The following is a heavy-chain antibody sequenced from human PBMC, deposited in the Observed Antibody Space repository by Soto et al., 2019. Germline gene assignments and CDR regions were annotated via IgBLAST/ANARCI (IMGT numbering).Heavy chain of an antibody. CDR3: ARGGGYDSNYYYYGMDV. D-gene: IGHD5-12*01. Sequence: EVQLVESGGGLVQPGGSPRLSCAASGFTFSSYEMNWVRQAPGKGLEWVSYISSSGSTIYYADSVKGRFTISRDNAKNSLYLQMNSLRAEDTAVYYCARGGGYDSNYYYYGMDVWGQGTTVTVSS. CDR2: ISSSGSTI. V-gene: IGHV3-48*03. J-gene: IGHJ6*02. CDR1: GFTFSSYE.